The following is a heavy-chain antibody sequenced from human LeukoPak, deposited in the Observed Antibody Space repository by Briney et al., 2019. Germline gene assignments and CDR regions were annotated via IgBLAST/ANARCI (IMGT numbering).Heavy chain of an antibody. Sequence: GGSLRLSCAASGFSFGRHWMNWVRQAPGKGLEWVANIRQDGSEKNYVDSVKGRFTISRNNAKNSLFLQMDSLRAEDTAVYYCAGGAGWLIDYWGQGTLVTVSS. V-gene: IGHV3-7*03. CDR1: GFSFGRHW. CDR3: AGGAGWLIDY. J-gene: IGHJ4*02. D-gene: IGHD3-16*01. CDR2: IRQDGSEK.